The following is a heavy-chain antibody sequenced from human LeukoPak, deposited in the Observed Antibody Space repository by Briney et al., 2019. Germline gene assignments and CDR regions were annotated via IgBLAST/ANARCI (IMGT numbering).Heavy chain of an antibody. CDR3: ARDPSNTSGRFWYLDV. V-gene: IGHV1-8*02. D-gene: IGHD6-19*01. CDR1: GYTFTSYG. CDR2: MNPDSANT. J-gene: IGHJ2*01. Sequence: GASVKVSCKASGYTFTSYGISWVRQAPGQGLEWMGWMNPDSANTGYAQKFQGRVTMTRNTSISTAYMELSSLTSEDTAVYYCARDPSNTSGRFWYLDVWGRGTLVTVSA.